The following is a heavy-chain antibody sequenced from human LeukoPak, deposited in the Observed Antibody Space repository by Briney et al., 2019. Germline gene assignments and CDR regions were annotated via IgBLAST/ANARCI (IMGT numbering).Heavy chain of an antibody. CDR3: ASRSSGWSYYYYGMDV. Sequence: GSSVKVSCKASGGTFSSYAISWVRQAPGQGLEWMGRIIPILGIANYAQKFQGRVTITADKSTSTAYMEVDSLRSEGAAVYFCASRSSGWSYYYYGMDVWGQGTTVTVSS. CDR2: IIPILGIA. J-gene: IGHJ6*02. V-gene: IGHV1-69*04. D-gene: IGHD6-19*01. CDR1: GGTFSSYA.